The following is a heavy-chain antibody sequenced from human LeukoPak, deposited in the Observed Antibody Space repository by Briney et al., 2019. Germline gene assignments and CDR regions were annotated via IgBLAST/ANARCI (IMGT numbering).Heavy chain of an antibody. D-gene: IGHD3-10*01. Sequence: KPSETLSLTCTVSGGSISSYYWSWIRQPPGKGLEWIGYIYYSGSTNYNPSLKSRVTISVDTSKNQFSLKLSSVTAADTAVYYCAKVGLWFGANIWGQGTLVTVSS. CDR3: AKVGLWFGANI. CDR1: GGSISSYY. J-gene: IGHJ4*02. V-gene: IGHV4-59*01. CDR2: IYYSGST.